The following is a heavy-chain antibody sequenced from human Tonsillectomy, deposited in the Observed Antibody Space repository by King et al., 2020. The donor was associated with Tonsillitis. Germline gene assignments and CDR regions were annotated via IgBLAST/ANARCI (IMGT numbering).Heavy chain of an antibody. CDR3: ARSGYSSGYQDF. Sequence: VQLQESCPGLVKPSQTLSLTCTVSGASISGGSYYWSWIGQPAGKGLDWIVRIYTTGNTTYNPSRKRRVTMSVDTSKNQFSLMLNSVTAADTAVYYCARSGYSSGYQDFWGQGTLVTVSS. V-gene: IGHV4-61*02. J-gene: IGHJ4*02. CDR1: GASISGGSYY. CDR2: IYTTGNT. D-gene: IGHD6-19*01.